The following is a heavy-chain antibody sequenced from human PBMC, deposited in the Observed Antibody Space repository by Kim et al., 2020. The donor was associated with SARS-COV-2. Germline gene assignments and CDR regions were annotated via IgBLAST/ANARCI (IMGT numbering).Heavy chain of an antibody. D-gene: IGHD1-26*01. CDR2: ISAYNGNT. V-gene: IGHV1-18*01. Sequence: ASVKVSCKASGYTFTSYGISWARQAPGQGLEWMGWISAYNGNTNYAQKLQGRVTMTTDTSTSTAYMELRSLRSDDTAVYYCARGLHPIVGPRDAFDIWGQGTMVTVSS. J-gene: IGHJ3*02. CDR1: GYTFTSYG. CDR3: ARGLHPIVGPRDAFDI.